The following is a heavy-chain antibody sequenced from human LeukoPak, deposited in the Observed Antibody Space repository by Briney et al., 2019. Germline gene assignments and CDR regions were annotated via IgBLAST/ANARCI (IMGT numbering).Heavy chain of an antibody. J-gene: IGHJ4*02. CDR3: ARGEDCSSTSCSERGFDY. V-gene: IGHV3-9*01. CDR2: ISWNSGSI. CDR1: GFTFDDYA. D-gene: IGHD2-2*01. Sequence: GGSLRLSCAASGFTFDDYAMHWVRQAPGKGLEWVSGISWNSGSIGYADSVKGRFTISRDNSKNTLYLQMNSLRAEDTAVYYCARGEDCSSTSCSERGFDYWGQGTLVTVSS.